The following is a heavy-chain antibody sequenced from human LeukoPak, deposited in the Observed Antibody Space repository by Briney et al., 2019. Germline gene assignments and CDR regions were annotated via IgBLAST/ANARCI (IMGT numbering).Heavy chain of an antibody. Sequence: GGSLRLSCAASGFTFSSYSMNWVRQAPGKGLEWVSYISSSSSTIYYADSVKGRFTFSRDNAKNSLYLQMNSLRAEDTAVYYCARDSSGYHDNWFDPWGQGTLVTVSS. CDR1: GFTFSSYS. CDR2: ISSSSSTI. CDR3: ARDSSGYHDNWFDP. V-gene: IGHV3-48*01. D-gene: IGHD3-22*01. J-gene: IGHJ5*02.